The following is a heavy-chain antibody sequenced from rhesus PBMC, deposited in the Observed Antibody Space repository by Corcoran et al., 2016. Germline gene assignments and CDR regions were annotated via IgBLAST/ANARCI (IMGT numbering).Heavy chain of an antibody. D-gene: IGHD4-23*01. CDR2: ISPYKCNK. CDR3: TRGMADSNYFDY. CDR1: GYTFTSYY. J-gene: IGHJ4*01. Sequence: QVQLVQSGAEIKQPGASVKLSCKASGYTFTSYYMHWVRQAHGQGLEWIGLISPYKCNKGYAQNFQGRVTITTYTSTSPAYMALSSLRSEDTAVYYCTRGMADSNYFDYWCQGVLVTVSS. V-gene: IGHV1-1*01.